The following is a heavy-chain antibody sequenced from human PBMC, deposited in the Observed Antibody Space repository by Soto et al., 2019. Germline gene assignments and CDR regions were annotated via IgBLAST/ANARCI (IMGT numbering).Heavy chain of an antibody. J-gene: IGHJ4*02. CDR3: TRGGLETFDY. CDR2: ISGPGSTI. D-gene: IGHD1-1*01. Sequence: PGGSLRLSCAASGFNFSLYTMNWVRQAPGRGLEWVSYISGPGSTIYYADSVKGRFAISRDNARSSVYLQMDSLRDEDTAVYYCTRGGLETFDYWGQGALVTVSS. CDR1: GFNFSLYT. V-gene: IGHV3-48*02.